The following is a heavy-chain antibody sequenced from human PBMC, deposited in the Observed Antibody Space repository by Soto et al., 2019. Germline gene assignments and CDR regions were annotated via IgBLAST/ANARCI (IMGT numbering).Heavy chain of an antibody. CDR2: VNPGNGTT. D-gene: IGHD2-8*01. V-gene: IGHV1-2*02. J-gene: IGHJ4*02. Sequence: ASVKVSCKXSGYTFTAYYMHWVRQAPGQGLEWMGWVNPGNGTTSFAQKFQGRVTMTRDTSISTAYMELSGLRSDHTAMYYCARDTYANFDYWGQGTLVTVSS. CDR3: ARDTYANFDY. CDR1: GYTFTAYY.